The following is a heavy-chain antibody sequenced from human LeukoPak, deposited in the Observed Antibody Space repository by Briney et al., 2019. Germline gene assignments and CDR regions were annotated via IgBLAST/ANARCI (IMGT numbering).Heavy chain of an antibody. CDR3: AKDLGSWYYFDY. Sequence: GGSLRLSCAASGFSVGDNYMSWVRQAPGKGLVWVSAISGSGGSTYYADSVKGRFTISRDNSKNTLYLQMNSLRAEDTAVYYCAKDLGSWYYFDYWGQGTLVTVSS. J-gene: IGHJ4*02. V-gene: IGHV3-23*01. CDR2: ISGSGGST. D-gene: IGHD6-13*01. CDR1: GFSVGDNY.